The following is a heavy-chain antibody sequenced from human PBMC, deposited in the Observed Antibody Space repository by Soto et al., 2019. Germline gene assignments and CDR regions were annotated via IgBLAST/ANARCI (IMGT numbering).Heavy chain of an antibody. D-gene: IGHD6-6*01. CDR2: IYPGDSDT. J-gene: IGHJ4*02. CDR3: AAYTSSSGRHFDS. V-gene: IGHV5-51*01. Sequence: GESLKISCKGSGYSFTSYWIGWVRQMPGKGLEWMGIIYPGDSDTRYSPSFQGQVTISADKSISTAYLQWSSLKASDTAMYYCAAYTSSSGRHFDSWGQGTPVTVSS. CDR1: GYSFTSYW.